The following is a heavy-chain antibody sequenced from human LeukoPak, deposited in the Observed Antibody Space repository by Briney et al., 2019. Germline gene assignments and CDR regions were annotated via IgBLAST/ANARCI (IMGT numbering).Heavy chain of an antibody. CDR3: AKGRGYYDNNGQTLDC. CDR2: ISDSDGIT. V-gene: IGHV3-23*01. D-gene: IGHD3-22*01. Sequence: GGSLRLSCAASGFTFSSYAMSWVRQPPGKGLEWVSSISDSDGITFYADSVKGRFTISRDNSKNTLFLQMNSLRAEDTAVYYCAKGRGYYDNNGQTLDCWSQGTRGTVAS. J-gene: IGHJ1*01. CDR1: GFTFSSYA.